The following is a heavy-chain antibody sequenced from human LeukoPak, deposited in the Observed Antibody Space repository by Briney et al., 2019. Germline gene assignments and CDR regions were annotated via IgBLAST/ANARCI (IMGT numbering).Heavy chain of an antibody. V-gene: IGHV3-11*01. CDR3: ARGKYSFDY. CDR1: GFTFSDSY. J-gene: IGHJ4*02. CDR2: ISSSGSTI. Sequence: GGSLRLSCAASGFTFSDSYMSWIRQAPGKGLEYISYISSSGSTIYYADSVKGRFTLSRDNAKNSPSLEMNSLRAEDTAVYYCARGKYSFDYWGQGTLVAVSS.